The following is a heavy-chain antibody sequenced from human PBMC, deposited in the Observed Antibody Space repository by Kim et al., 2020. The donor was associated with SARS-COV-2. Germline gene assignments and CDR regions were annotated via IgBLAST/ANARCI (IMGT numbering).Heavy chain of an antibody. J-gene: IGHJ6*02. CDR1: GGTFSSYA. CDR2: IIPIFGTA. Sequence: SVKVSCKASGGTFSSYAISRVRQAPGQGLEWMGGIIPIFGTANYAQKFQGRVTITADESTSTAYMELSSLRSEDTAVYYCARILLGANVVPAAIGPYYYYGMDVWGQGTTVTVSS. D-gene: IGHD2-2*02. V-gene: IGHV1-69*13. CDR3: ARILLGANVVPAAIGPYYYYGMDV.